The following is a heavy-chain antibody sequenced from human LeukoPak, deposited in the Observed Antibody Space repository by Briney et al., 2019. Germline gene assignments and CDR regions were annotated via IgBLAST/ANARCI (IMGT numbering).Heavy chain of an antibody. Sequence: SETLSLTCTVSGVSVSGDYWTWIRQPPGKGLQWIAYIYHSGDSRTTNYNPSLKSRVTISLDTSKNQVSLQLNSVTAADTAVYYCARHEESAGWYNYWGQGTLVTVSS. V-gene: IGHV4-59*08. J-gene: IGHJ4*02. CDR1: GVSVSGDY. CDR3: ARHEESAGWYNY. CDR2: IYHSGDSRTT. D-gene: IGHD6-19*01.